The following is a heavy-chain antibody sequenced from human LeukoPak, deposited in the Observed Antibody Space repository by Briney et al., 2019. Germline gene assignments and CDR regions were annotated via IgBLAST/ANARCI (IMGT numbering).Heavy chain of an antibody. D-gene: IGHD4-17*01. V-gene: IGHV3-66*02. Sequence: GGSLRLSCAASGFTVSSNYMGWVRQAPGKGLEWVSVIYSGGSTYYADSVKGRFTISRDNSKNTLYPQMNSLRAEDTAVYYCARDLDGDYGAFAMDVWGKGTTVTVSS. J-gene: IGHJ6*04. CDR2: IYSGGST. CDR1: GFTVSSNY. CDR3: ARDLDGDYGAFAMDV.